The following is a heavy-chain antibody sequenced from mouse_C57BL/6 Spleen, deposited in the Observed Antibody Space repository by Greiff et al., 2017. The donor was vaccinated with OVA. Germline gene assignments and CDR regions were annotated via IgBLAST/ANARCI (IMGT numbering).Heavy chain of an antibody. Sequence: QVQLKESGPGLVQPSQSLSITCTVSGFSLTSYGVHWVRQSPGKGLEWLGVIWSGGSTDYNAAFISRLSISKDNSKSQVFFKMNSLQADDTAIYYCARSAVNYGSSSLYYAMDYWGQGTSVTVSS. CDR1: GFSLTSYG. CDR3: ARSAVNYGSSSLYYAMDY. V-gene: IGHV2-2*01. CDR2: IWSGGST. D-gene: IGHD1-1*01. J-gene: IGHJ4*01.